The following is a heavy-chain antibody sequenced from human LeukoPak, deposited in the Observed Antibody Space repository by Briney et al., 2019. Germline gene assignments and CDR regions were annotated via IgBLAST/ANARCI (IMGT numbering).Heavy chain of an antibody. D-gene: IGHD2-2*01. CDR3: ARDRSGYCSSTRCSFFDY. CDR1: GFTFDDYA. CDR2: ISWNSATI. Sequence: GGSLRLSCAASGFTFDDYAMHWVRQAPGKGLEWVSGISWNSATIGYADSVKGRFTISRDNAKNSLYLQMNSLRTEDTAVYYCARDRSGYCSSTRCSFFDYWGQGNLVTVSS. J-gene: IGHJ4*02. V-gene: IGHV3-9*01.